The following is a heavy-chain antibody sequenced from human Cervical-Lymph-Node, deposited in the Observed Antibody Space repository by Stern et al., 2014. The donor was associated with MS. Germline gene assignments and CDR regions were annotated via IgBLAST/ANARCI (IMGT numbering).Heavy chain of an antibody. V-gene: IGHV3-48*01. D-gene: IGHD1-26*01. CDR3: ARDGRTSYGMDV. J-gene: IGHJ6*02. CDR1: GFTFSTYP. CDR2: ITSSDTHI. Sequence: EVQLEESGGGLVQPWGSLRLSCTGSGFTFSTYPMNWVRQAPGMGLEWISYITSSDTHIYYADSVKGRFTISRDNTKNSLYLQMNSLRAEDTAVYYCARDGRTSYGMDVWGQGTTVTVSS.